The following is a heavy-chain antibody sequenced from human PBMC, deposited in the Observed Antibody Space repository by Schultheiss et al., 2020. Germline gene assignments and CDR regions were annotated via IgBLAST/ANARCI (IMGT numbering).Heavy chain of an antibody. J-gene: IGHJ6*02. Sequence: GESLKISCAASGFTFSYYYMSGVRQAPGKGLEWVAVIWYDGSNKYYADSVKGRFTISRDNSKNTLYLQMNSLRAEDTAVYYCARDRMAYCGGDCYSYYYYGMDVWGQGTTVTVSS. V-gene: IGHV3-33*08. CDR1: GFTFSYYY. CDR2: IWYDGSNK. CDR3: ARDRMAYCGGDCYSYYYYGMDV. D-gene: IGHD2-21*02.